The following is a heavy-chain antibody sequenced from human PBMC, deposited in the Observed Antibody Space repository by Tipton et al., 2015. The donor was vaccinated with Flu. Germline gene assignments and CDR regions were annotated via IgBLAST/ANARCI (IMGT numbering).Heavy chain of an antibody. V-gene: IGHV4-39*07. CDR2: IYYSGST. CDR3: ARVSLGRYYFDY. Sequence: TLSLTCTVSGGSISSSSCYWGWIRQPPGKGLEWIGSIYYSGSTYYNPSIESRVTISVDTSKHQFSLKLSSVTAADTAVYYCARVSLGRYYFDYWGQGTLVTVSS. CDR1: GGSISSSSCY. J-gene: IGHJ4*02.